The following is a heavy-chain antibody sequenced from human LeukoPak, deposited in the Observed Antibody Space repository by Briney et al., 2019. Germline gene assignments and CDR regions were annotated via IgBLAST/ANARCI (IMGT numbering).Heavy chain of an antibody. J-gene: IGHJ6*03. CDR2: ISTYNGNT. Sequence: ASVKVSCKAPGYTFISYGITWVRQAPGQGLEWMGWISTYNGNTNYAQKLQGRVTMTTDTSTSTAYMELRSLRSDDTAVYYCARVGNPVFYYYMDVWGKGATVTVSS. CDR3: ARVGNPVFYYYMDV. D-gene: IGHD1-14*01. CDR1: GYTFISYG. V-gene: IGHV1-18*01.